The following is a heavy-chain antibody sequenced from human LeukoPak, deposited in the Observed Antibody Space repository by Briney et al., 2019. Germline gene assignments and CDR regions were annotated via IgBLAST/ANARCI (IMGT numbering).Heavy chain of an antibody. CDR3: ARALSGRVVVPAARSWPSGAFDI. Sequence: SETLSLTCAVYGGSFSGYYWSWIRQPPGKGLEWIGEINHSGSTNYDPSLKSRVTISVDTSKNQFSLKLSSVTAADTAVYYCARALSGRVVVPAARSWPSGAFDIWGQGTMVTVSS. J-gene: IGHJ3*02. CDR1: GGSFSGYY. CDR2: INHSGST. V-gene: IGHV4-34*01. D-gene: IGHD2-2*01.